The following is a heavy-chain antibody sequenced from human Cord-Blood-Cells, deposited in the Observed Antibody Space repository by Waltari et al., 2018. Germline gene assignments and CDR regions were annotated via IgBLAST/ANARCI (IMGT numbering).Heavy chain of an antibody. CDR2: INHSGST. CDR1: GGSFSGYY. CDR3: ARPKTGRYFDL. V-gene: IGHV4-34*01. D-gene: IGHD1-1*01. J-gene: IGHJ2*01. Sequence: QVQLQQWGAGLLKPSETLSLTCAVYGGSFSGYYWSWIRQPPGKGLEWIGEINHSGSTNYNPSLKSRVTISVDTSKNQFSLTLSSVTAADTAVYYCARPKTGRYFDLWGRGTLVTVSS.